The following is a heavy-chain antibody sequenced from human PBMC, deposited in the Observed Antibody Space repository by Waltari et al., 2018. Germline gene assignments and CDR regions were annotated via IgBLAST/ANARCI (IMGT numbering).Heavy chain of an antibody. CDR3: ASHRPGGYGMDV. CDR1: GFTFSSYW. J-gene: IGHJ6*02. D-gene: IGHD2-15*01. CDR2: IASDGGRT. Sequence: EVQLVESGGGLVQPGGSLRLSCAASGFTFSSYWLHWVRQVPGKGLVGVSAIASDGGRTRYADAVKGRFTISRDNAKNTLYLQMNSLRADDTAVYYCASHRPGGYGMDVWGHGTTVTVSS. V-gene: IGHV3-74*01.